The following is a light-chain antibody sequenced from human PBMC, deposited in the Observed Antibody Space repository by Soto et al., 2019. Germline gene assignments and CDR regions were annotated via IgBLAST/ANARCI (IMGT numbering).Light chain of an antibody. V-gene: IGKV3-20*01. J-gene: IGKJ1*01. CDR1: QSVSSSY. CDR2: GAS. Sequence: IVLTQSPGPLSLSPGESATLSRGASQSVSSSYLAWYQQTPGQPPRLIIYGASSRASGIPDRFSGRGSRTDFTPTISRLEPEDAAVYYCQQYGSSPTFGQGTKVDIK. CDR3: QQYGSSPT.